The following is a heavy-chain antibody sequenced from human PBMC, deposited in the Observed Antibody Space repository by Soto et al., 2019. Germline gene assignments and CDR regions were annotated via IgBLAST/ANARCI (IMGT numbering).Heavy chain of an antibody. V-gene: IGHV2-26*01. Sequence: QVTLQESGPVLVKPTETLTLTCTATEFSTSVGVGCLSQPPGKALEWTAHIWSNDDKAYRTSLSNRLTVSRDTSNTQVVLTLANMDQADTATYACARMQGGCNSNNSYEDYFAYWAPGTQVSVSS. CDR1: EFSTSVG. D-gene: IGHD5-18*01. J-gene: IGHJ4*02. CDR3: ARMQGGCNSNNSYEDYFAY. CDR2: IWSNDDK.